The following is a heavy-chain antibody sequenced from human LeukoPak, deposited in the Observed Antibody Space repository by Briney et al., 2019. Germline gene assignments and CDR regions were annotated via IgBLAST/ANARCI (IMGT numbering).Heavy chain of an antibody. D-gene: IGHD3-22*01. V-gene: IGHV3-30*04. CDR1: GFTFSSYA. CDR2: ISYDGSNK. J-gene: IGHJ4*02. Sequence: GGSLRLSCAASGFTFSSYAMHRVRQAPGKGLEWVAVISYDGSNKYYADSVKGRFTISRDNSKNTLYLQMNSLRAEDTAVYYCVSDSSGYYYRGYFDYWGQGTLVTVSS. CDR3: VSDSSGYYYRGYFDY.